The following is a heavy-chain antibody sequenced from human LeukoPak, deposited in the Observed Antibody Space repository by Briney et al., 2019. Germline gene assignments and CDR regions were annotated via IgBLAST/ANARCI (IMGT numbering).Heavy chain of an antibody. CDR3: ARVLLWFGEGMDV. CDR1: GGTFSSYV. CDR2: INPNSGGT. J-gene: IGHJ6*04. V-gene: IGHV1-2*02. Sequence: ASVKVSCKASGGTFSSYVITWVRQAPGQGLEWMGWINPNSGGTNYAQKFQGRVTMTRDTSISTAYMELSRLRSDDTAVYYCARVLLWFGEGMDVWGKGTTVTVSS. D-gene: IGHD3-10*01.